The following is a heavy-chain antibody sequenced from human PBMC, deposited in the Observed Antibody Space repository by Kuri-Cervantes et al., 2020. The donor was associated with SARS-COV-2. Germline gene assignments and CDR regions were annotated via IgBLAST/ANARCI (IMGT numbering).Heavy chain of an antibody. D-gene: IGHD3-16*02. J-gene: IGHJ4*02. V-gene: IGHV4-39*01. CDR3: ARRVYRLRLGELSPTDY. CDR2: IYYSGST. Sequence: LRLSCTVSGGSISSSSYYWGWIRQPPGKGLEWIGGIYYSGSTYYNPSLKSRVTISVDTSKNQFSLKLSSVTAADTAVYYCARRVYRLRLGELSPTDYWGQGTLVTVSS. CDR1: GGSISSSSYY.